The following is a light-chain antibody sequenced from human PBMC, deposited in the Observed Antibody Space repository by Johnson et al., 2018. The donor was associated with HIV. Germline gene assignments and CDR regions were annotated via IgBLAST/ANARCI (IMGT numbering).Light chain of an antibody. V-gene: IGLV1-51*02. J-gene: IGLJ1*01. CDR3: GTWDSSLRGYV. CDR2: END. Sequence: HSVLTQPPSVSAAPGQKVTISCSGSSSNIGNSYVCWYQQLPGTAPKLLIYENDKRPSGIPDRFSGSKSGTSATLGITGLQTGDEADYYGGTWDSSLRGYVFGAGTKGTVL. CDR1: SSNIGNSY.